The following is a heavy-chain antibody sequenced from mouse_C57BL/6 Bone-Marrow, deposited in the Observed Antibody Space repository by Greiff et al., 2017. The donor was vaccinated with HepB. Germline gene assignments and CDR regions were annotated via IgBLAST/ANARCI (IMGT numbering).Heavy chain of an antibody. Sequence: VQLQQSGAELVRPGTSVKVSCKASGYAFTNYLIEWVKQRPGQGLEWIGVINPGSGGTNYNEKFKGKATLTADKSSSTAYMQLSSLTSEDSAVYFCARPDLLLRAAMDYWGQGTSVTVSS. CDR1: GYAFTNYL. V-gene: IGHV1-54*01. CDR2: INPGSGGT. CDR3: ARPDLLLRAAMDY. D-gene: IGHD1-1*01. J-gene: IGHJ4*01.